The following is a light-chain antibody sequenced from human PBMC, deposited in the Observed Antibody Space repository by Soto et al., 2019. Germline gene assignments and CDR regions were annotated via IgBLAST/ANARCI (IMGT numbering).Light chain of an antibody. CDR3: SSYAGSNIYV. Sequence: QSALTQPPSASGSPGQSVTISCTGTSSDVGGYDYVSWYQQHPGKAPKLMIYEVSQRPSGVPDRFSGSRSGNTASLTVSGLQAEYEADYYCSSYAGSNIYVFGTGTKLTVL. CDR1: SSDVGGYDY. CDR2: EVS. J-gene: IGLJ1*01. V-gene: IGLV2-8*01.